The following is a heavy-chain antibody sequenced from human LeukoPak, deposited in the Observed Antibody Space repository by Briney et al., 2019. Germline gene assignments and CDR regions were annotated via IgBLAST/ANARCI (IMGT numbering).Heavy chain of an antibody. CDR3: TRVGFGEDYYYMDV. Sequence: SVKVSCKASGGTFSSYAVSWVRQAPGQGLEWMGGIIPIFGTANYAQKFQGRVTITADESTSTAYMELSSLRSEDTAVYYCTRVGFGEDYYYMDVWGKGTTVTVSS. D-gene: IGHD3-10*01. CDR2: IIPIFGTA. CDR1: GGTFSSYA. V-gene: IGHV1-69*01. J-gene: IGHJ6*03.